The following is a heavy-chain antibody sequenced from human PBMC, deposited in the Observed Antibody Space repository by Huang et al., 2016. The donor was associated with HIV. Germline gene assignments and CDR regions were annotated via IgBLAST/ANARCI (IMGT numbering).Heavy chain of an antibody. Sequence: VQLVESGGGLVQPGWSLRLSCAASGFAFSQYAVHWVRQSPGKGLGVVSGIGGKSGDIAYAASVSGRFVISRDNAKKSLYLKMNGLRLEDTALYFCVIMDDYFDYWGQGVLVGVSS. D-gene: IGHD2-8*01. CDR1: GFAFSQYA. V-gene: IGHV3-9*01. CDR2: IGGKSGDI. CDR3: VIMDDYFDY. J-gene: IGHJ4*02.